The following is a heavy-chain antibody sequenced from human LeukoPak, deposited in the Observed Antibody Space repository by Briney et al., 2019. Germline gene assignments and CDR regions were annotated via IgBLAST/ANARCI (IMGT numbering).Heavy chain of an antibody. J-gene: IGHJ5*02. CDR2: IRSKANSYAT. CDR1: GFTFSGSA. Sequence: GGSLRLSCAASGFTFSGSAMHWVRQASGKGLEWVGRIRSKANSYATAYAASVKGRFTISRDDSKNTAYLQMNSLKTEDTAVYYCTRLYNWNHEIWFDPWGQGTLVTVSS. CDR3: TRLYNWNHEIWFDP. V-gene: IGHV3-73*01. D-gene: IGHD1-14*01.